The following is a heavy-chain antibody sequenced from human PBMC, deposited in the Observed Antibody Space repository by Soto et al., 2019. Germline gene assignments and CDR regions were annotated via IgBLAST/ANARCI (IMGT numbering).Heavy chain of an antibody. CDR3: ARDFYPLAYYFDP. V-gene: IGHV1-18*04. Sequence: QVQLVQSEAEVKKPGASVKVSCEASGYTFINHGISWVRQAPGQGLEGMGWVSGSNGNTKYAKKFQGRVTMTTETSTSTAHMELRNLRSADTAVYFCARDFYPLAYYFDPWGQGTLVTVSS. CDR1: GYTFINHG. CDR2: VSGSNGNT. J-gene: IGHJ4*02.